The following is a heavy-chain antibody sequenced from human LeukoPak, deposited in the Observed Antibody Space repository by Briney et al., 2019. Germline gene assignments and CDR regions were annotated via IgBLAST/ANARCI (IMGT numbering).Heavy chain of an antibody. CDR2: INSGNGNT. Sequence: ASVKVSCKASGYTFRTYAMHWVRQAPGQRLEWMGWINSGNGNTKYSQNLQGRVTITRDTSASTAYMELSSLTSEDTGVYYCATDVSNRGRYSGPDSFDLWGHGTMVTVSS. CDR1: GYTFRTYA. V-gene: IGHV1-3*01. CDR3: ATDVSNRGRYSGPDSFDL. D-gene: IGHD1-26*01. J-gene: IGHJ3*01.